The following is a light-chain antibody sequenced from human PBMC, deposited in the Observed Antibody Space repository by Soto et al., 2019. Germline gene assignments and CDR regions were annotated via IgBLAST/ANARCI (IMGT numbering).Light chain of an antibody. J-gene: IGLJ3*02. V-gene: IGLV2-11*01. CDR2: DVN. CDR1: SNDVGGYNY. CDR3: CSYAVSSTWV. Sequence: QSALTQPRSVSGSPGQSVTISCTGTSNDVGGYNYVSWYQQHPGKAPKLLISDVNKRPSGVPDRFSGSKSGNTASLIISGLQAEDDADYYCCSYAVSSTWVFGGGTKLTVL.